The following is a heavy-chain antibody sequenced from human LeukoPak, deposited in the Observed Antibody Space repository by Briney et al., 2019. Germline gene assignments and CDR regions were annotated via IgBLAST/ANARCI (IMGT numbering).Heavy chain of an antibody. D-gene: IGHD6-19*01. CDR2: RKQDGSET. CDR1: RFTLSNYW. CDR3: ARQRGSGCLDY. Sequence: PGGSLRLSCAASRFTLSNYWMSWVREPPGKGLEWVAKRKQDGSETYYVDSVKGRFTISRDNAKNSLSLQMNCLRAEDTAVYYCARQRGSGCLDYWGQGTLVTVSS. V-gene: IGHV3-7*01. J-gene: IGHJ4*02.